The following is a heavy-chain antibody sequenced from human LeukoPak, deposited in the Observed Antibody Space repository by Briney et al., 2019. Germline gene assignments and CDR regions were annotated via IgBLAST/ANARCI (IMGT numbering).Heavy chain of an antibody. D-gene: IGHD5-24*01. CDR2: INPSGGST. Sequence: SSVKVSCKASGYTFTSYYMHWVRQAPGQGLEWMGIINPSGGSTSYAQKFQGRVTMTRDTSKNQFSLKLSSVTAADTAVYYCARVKDGYNYYFDYWGQGTLVTVSS. CDR1: GYTFTSYY. CDR3: ARVKDGYNYYFDY. J-gene: IGHJ4*02. V-gene: IGHV1-46*01.